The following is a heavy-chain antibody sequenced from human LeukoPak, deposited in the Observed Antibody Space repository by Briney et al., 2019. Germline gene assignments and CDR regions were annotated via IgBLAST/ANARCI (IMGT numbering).Heavy chain of an antibody. CDR1: GFTFSSYA. J-gene: IGHJ3*02. V-gene: IGHV3-23*01. Sequence: GGSLRLSCAASGFTFSSYAMSWVRQAPGKGLEWVSAISGSGGATYYADSVKGRFTISRDNSKNTLYLQMNSLRAENTAVYYCAKVPVFSLTISEVVTDDAFDIWGQGTIVTVSS. CDR3: AKVPVFSLTISEVVTDDAFDI. D-gene: IGHD3-3*01. CDR2: ISGSGGAT.